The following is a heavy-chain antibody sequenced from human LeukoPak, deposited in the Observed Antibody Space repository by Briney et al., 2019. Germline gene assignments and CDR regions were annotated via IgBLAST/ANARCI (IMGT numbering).Heavy chain of an antibody. J-gene: IGHJ4*02. CDR3: ARGTRWYHDD. V-gene: IGHV1-2*02. Sequence: ASVKVSCKASGSTFTDYYVHWVRQAPGQGLEWMGWISPSSGGTNYAQKFQGRVTMTRDTSISTVYMELSRLRSDDTAVYYCARGTRWYHDDWGQGTLVTVSS. D-gene: IGHD4-23*01. CDR1: GSTFTDYY. CDR2: ISPSSGGT.